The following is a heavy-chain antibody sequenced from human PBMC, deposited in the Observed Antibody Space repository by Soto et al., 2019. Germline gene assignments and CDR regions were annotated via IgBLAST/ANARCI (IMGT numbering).Heavy chain of an antibody. D-gene: IGHD2-15*01. Sequence: EVQLLESGGGLVQPGGSLRLSCAASGFTFSNYAMSWVRQAPGKGLEWVSPISGSGENTYYADSVKGRFTISRDNSKNTLYLQMNNLRAEYTAVYYCANTRGQSYYHAMDVWGQGTTVIVSS. V-gene: IGHV3-23*01. CDR3: ANTRGQSYYHAMDV. J-gene: IGHJ6*02. CDR1: GFTFSNYA. CDR2: ISGSGENT.